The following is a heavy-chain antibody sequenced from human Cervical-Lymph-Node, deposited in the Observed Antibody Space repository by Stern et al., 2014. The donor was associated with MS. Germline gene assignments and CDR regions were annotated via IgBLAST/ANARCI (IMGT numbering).Heavy chain of an antibody. J-gene: IGHJ4*02. D-gene: IGHD5-12*01. CDR2: IYYSGTT. CDR3: ARHDGWLPHY. V-gene: IGHV4-39*01. Sequence: QLVESGPGLVKPSETLSLTCSVSGGSISRSTYYWGWIRQPPGKGLEWIGSIYYSGTTYYNPSLKSRVTINTSTNPFSPRPPSGTAADTAVYYCARHDGWLPHYWSQGTLVTVSS. CDR1: GGSISRSTYY.